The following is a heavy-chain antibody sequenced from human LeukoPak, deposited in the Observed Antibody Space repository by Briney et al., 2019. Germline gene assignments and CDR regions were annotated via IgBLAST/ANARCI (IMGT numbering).Heavy chain of an antibody. CDR3: ARPLFGAISPGY. CDR2: IKQDGTHT. J-gene: IGHJ4*02. D-gene: IGHD3-10*01. Sequence: VRQAPGXGLEWVANIKQDGTHTFSPYSVQGLFPFSRDNSQNSLNLQMNTLRPEDTAMYYCARPLFGAISPGYWGQGTLVTVSS. V-gene: IGHV3-7*01.